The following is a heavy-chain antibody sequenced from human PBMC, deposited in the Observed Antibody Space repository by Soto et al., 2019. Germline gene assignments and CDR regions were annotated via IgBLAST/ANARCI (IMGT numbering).Heavy chain of an antibody. CDR2: VYWNDDK. J-gene: IGHJ4*02. Sequence: QITLKESGPTLVKPTQTLTLTCTLSGFSLSTRGVGVSWIRQPPGKALEWLALVYWNDDKRYSPSLKRRLTTANANSKNQVVLNMTNMDPVDTATYFCARRPCYSNYVDYWGQGTLVTVSS. CDR1: GFSLSTRGVG. V-gene: IGHV2-5*01. CDR3: ARRPCYSNYVDY. D-gene: IGHD4-4*01.